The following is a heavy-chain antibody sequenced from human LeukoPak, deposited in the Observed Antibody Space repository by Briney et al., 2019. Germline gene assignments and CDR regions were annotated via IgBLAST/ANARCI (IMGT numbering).Heavy chain of an antibody. CDR3: ATGSRLRPCNWFDP. CDR2: FDPEDGET. D-gene: IGHD5-12*01. Sequence: ASVKVSCKVSGYTLTELSMHWVRQAPGKGLEWMGGFDPEDGETIYAQKFQGRVTMTEDTSTDTAYMELSSLRSEDTAVYYCATGSRLRPCNWFDPWGQGTLVTVSS. V-gene: IGHV1-24*01. J-gene: IGHJ5*02. CDR1: GYTLTELS.